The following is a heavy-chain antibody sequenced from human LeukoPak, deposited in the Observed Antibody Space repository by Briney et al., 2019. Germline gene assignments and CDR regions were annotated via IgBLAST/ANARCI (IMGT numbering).Heavy chain of an antibody. CDR2: IVGDGSST. J-gene: IGHJ4*02. CDR3: AKDSIYGDGKWDIDY. V-gene: IGHV3-23*01. Sequence: GGSLTLSCAASGFNFRMYAMRWVRLAPGKRLEWVSGIVGDGSSTYYADSVKGRFTISKDYSKNTLYLQMNSLSAEDTAMYYCAKDSIYGDGKWDIDYWGQGTLVTVSS. CDR1: GFNFRMYA. D-gene: IGHD1-26*01.